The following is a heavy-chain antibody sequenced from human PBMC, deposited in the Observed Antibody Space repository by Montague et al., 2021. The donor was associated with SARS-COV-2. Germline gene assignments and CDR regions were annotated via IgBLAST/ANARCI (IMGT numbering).Heavy chain of an antibody. D-gene: IGHD3-9*01. J-gene: IGHJ3*01. V-gene: IGHV4-34*01. CDR1: RGSVSVYY. CDR3: ARGRPVQGSFRHFDSMSSGALDV. CDR2: INDSGAT. Sequence: SETLSLTCAVSRGSVSVYYWTWVRQPPGKGLEWIGEINDSGATNYNPSLKCRVTLSLDTSKKQFSLRLTSLTAADTALYFCARGRPVQGSFRHFDSMSSGALDVWAQGSLVTVSS.